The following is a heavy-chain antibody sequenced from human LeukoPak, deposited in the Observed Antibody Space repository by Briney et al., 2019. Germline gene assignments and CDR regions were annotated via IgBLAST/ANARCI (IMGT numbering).Heavy chain of an antibody. J-gene: IGHJ4*02. CDR1: GYTFTGYY. V-gene: IGHV1-2*02. Sequence: ASVKVSCKASGYTFTGYYMHWVRQAPGQGLEWMGWINPNSGGTNYAQKFRGRVTMTRDTSISTAYMELSRLRSDDTAVYYCARVFVVVVAATPSGEYFDYWGQGTLVTVSS. CDR3: ARVFVVVVAATPSGEYFDY. D-gene: IGHD2-15*01. CDR2: INPNSGGT.